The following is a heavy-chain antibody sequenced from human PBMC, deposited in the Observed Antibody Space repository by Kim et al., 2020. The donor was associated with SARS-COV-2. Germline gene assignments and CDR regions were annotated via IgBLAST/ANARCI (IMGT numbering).Heavy chain of an antibody. J-gene: IGHJ4*01. CDR1: GGSFRSSGYY. CDR2: IPYIGST. D-gene: IGHD1-26*01. CDR3: AIPYSASYYGLFDS. V-gene: IGHV4-39*01. Sequence: SETLSLTCTVSGGSFRSSGYYWGWLRQPPGKGLEWIGSIPYIGSTYYNPSLKSRVALSMDTSKQQISLRVNSVTAADTAVYYCAIPYSASYYGLFDSWGQGTLVTVSS.